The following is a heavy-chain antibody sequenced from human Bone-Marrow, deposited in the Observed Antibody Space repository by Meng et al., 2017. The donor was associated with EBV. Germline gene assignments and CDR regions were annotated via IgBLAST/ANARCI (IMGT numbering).Heavy chain of an antibody. CDR1: GYTFTGYG. D-gene: IGHD2-21*01. J-gene: IGHJ4*02. V-gene: IGHV1-18*01. CDR3: ARSSPPYCGGDCHNDY. CDR2: ISAYNGNT. Sequence: VEVVQAGAEVKTPGGSVMCSCKCYGYTFTGYGISWVRQAPGQGLEWMGWISAYNGNTNYAQKLQGRVTMTTDTSTSTAYMELRSLRSDDTAVYYCARSSPPYCGGDCHNDYWGQGTLVTVSS.